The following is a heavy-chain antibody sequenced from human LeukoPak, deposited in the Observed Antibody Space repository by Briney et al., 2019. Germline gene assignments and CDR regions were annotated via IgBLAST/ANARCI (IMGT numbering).Heavy chain of an antibody. CDR3: ARGKAAAGMAIDY. J-gene: IGHJ4*02. CDR2: ISYDGSNK. D-gene: IGHD6-13*01. CDR1: GFTFSSYA. Sequence: GRSLRLSCAASGFTFSSYAMHWVRQAPGKGLEWAAVISYDGSNKYYADSVKGRFTISRDNSKNTLYLQMNSLRAEDAAVYYCARGKAAAGMAIDYWGQGTLVTVSS. V-gene: IGHV3-30*01.